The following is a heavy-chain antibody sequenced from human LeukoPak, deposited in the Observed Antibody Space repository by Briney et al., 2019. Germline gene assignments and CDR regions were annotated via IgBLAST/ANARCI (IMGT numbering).Heavy chain of an antibody. CDR3: ARGRQVGNTGYYFDY. CDR1: GGSINSNY. D-gene: IGHD1-26*01. Sequence: SGTLSLTCTVSGGSINSNYWSWIRQPPEKGLEWIGYISYSGSTNYNPSLKSRVTISLDTSKSQFSLNLNSVTAADTAVYYCARGRQVGNTGYYFDYWGQGTLVTVSS. CDR2: ISYSGST. V-gene: IGHV4-59*01. J-gene: IGHJ4*02.